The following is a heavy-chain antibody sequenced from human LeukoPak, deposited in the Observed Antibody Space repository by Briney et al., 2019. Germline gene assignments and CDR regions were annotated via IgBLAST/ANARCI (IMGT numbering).Heavy chain of an antibody. CDR1: GFAVSNNY. CDR3: ARAYDSSGYWPEYFHH. D-gene: IGHD3-22*01. CDR2: IYGGGST. V-gene: IGHV3-53*04. J-gene: IGHJ1*01. Sequence: GGSLRLSCAASGFAVSNNYMSWVRQAPGKGLEWVSIIYGGGSTYYADSVNGRFTISRHNSKNTLFLQMNSLRTEDAAVYYCARAYDSSGYWPEYFHHWGQGTLVTVSS.